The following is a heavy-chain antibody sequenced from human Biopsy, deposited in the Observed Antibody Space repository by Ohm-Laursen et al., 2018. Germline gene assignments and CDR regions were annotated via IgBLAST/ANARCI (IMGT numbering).Heavy chain of an antibody. CDR1: KFTVRTNS. CDR2: IYAGATT. CDR3: ARGSGSGFYFDQ. J-gene: IGHJ4*02. D-gene: IGHD2-15*01. Sequence: SLRLSCAASKFTVRTNSMSWVRLAPGKGLEWVSVIYAGATTYYPDFVKGRFTISRDNSRNTVYLQMDSLRGEDTAVYFCARGSGSGFYFDQWGQGTLVTVSS. V-gene: IGHV3-66*01.